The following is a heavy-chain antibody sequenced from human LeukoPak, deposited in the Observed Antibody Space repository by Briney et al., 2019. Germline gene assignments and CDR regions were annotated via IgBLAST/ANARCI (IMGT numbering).Heavy chain of an antibody. J-gene: IGHJ4*02. CDR2: ISSSSSPI. Sequence: PGGSLRLSCVASGFTFSTYSMNWVRQAPGKGLQWVSYISSSSSPIYYADSVKGRFTISRDNAKNTLYLQMNSLRAEDTAIYYCVKDRSDNSSWYLGDYWGQGTLVAVSS. D-gene: IGHD6-13*01. CDR3: VKDRSDNSSWYLGDY. CDR1: GFTFSTYS. V-gene: IGHV3-48*04.